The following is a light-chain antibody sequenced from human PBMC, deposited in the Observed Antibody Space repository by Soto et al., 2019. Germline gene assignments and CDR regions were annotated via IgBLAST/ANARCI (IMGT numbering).Light chain of an antibody. V-gene: IGKV3-15*01. CDR2: GAS. CDR1: QSVSSN. CDR3: QQYNNWPFS. J-gene: IGKJ5*01. Sequence: EIVLTHAPGTLSCSPGERATLSCSTSQSVSSNTFAWYQQRPGQAPRLLIYGASTRATGIPARFSGSGSGTEFTLTISSLQSEDFALYFCQQYNNWPFSFGPGTRLEIK.